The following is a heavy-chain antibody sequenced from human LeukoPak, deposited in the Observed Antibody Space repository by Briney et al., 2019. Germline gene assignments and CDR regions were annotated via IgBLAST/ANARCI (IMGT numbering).Heavy chain of an antibody. D-gene: IGHD3-9*01. CDR3: ARHKLRYSQGYFDY. CDR2: IYHSGST. V-gene: IGHV4-4*02. Sequence: SGTLSLTCAVSGGSISSSNWWSWVRQPPGKGLEWIGEIYHSGSTNYNPSLKSRVTISVDTSKNQFSLKLSSVTAADTAVYYCARHKLRYSQGYFDYWGQGTLVTVSS. J-gene: IGHJ4*02. CDR1: GGSISSSNW.